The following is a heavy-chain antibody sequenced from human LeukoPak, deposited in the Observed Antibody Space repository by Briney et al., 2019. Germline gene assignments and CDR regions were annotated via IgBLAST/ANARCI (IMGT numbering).Heavy chain of an antibody. J-gene: IGHJ4*02. CDR1: GYTFISYG. CDR3: ARDIYYDSGGSIPFDY. D-gene: IGHD3-22*01. Sequence: ASVKVSCKASGYTFISYGISWVRQAPGQGLEWMGWVSAYADDTNYVQKFQGRVTMTTDTSTSTAYMELSSLRSEDTAVYYCARDIYYDSGGSIPFDYWGQGTLVTVSS. CDR2: VSAYADDT. V-gene: IGHV1-18*01.